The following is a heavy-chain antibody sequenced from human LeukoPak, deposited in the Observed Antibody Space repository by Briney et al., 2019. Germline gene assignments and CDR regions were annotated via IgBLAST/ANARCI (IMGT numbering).Heavy chain of an antibody. D-gene: IGHD5-12*01. CDR2: ISAYNGDT. CDR3: ARTSHYVDIAATIPYGIYFFDC. Sequence: GASVKVSCKASGYTFTSYGNNWVRQAPGQGLEWMGLISAYNGDTNYAQKLQGRVTMTTHTSPSTAYMELRSLRSDDPAVYYCARTSHYVDIAATIPYGIYFFDCWGQGTLVTDSS. V-gene: IGHV1-18*01. CDR1: GYTFTSYG. J-gene: IGHJ4*02.